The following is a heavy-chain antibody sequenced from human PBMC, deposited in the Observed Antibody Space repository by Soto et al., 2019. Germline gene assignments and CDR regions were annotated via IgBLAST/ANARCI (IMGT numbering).Heavy chain of an antibody. Sequence: GGSLRLSCAASGFTFSSYSMNWVRQAPGKGLEWVSYISSSSSTIYYADSVKGRSTISRDNAKNSLYLQMNSLRDEDTAVYYCAREREYYDILTGYYGRNWFDPWGQGTLVTVS. CDR2: ISSSSSTI. CDR3: AREREYYDILTGYYGRNWFDP. J-gene: IGHJ5*02. CDR1: GFTFSSYS. V-gene: IGHV3-48*02. D-gene: IGHD3-9*01.